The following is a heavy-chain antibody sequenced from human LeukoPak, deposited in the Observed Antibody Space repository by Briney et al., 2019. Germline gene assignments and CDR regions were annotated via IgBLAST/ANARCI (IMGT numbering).Heavy chain of an antibody. V-gene: IGHV3-23*01. J-gene: IGHJ6*03. CDR3: AKPSTTYYYYYYMDV. Sequence: GGSLRLSCAASGFTFSSYAMSWVRQAPGKGLEWVSAISGSGGSTYYADSVKGRFTISRDNSKNTLYLQRNSLRAEDTAVYYCAKPSTTYYYYYYMDVWGKGTTVTVSS. CDR1: GFTFSSYA. CDR2: ISGSGGST. D-gene: IGHD2/OR15-2a*01.